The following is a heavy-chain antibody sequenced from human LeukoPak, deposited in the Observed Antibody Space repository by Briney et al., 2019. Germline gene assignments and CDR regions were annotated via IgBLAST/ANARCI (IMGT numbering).Heavy chain of an antibody. V-gene: IGHV1-18*01. CDR3: ARGFYSSGYYYDDY. CDR2: ISAYNGNT. D-gene: IGHD3-22*01. CDR1: GYTFTSYG. Sequence: ASVKVSCKTSGYTFTSYGISWVRQAPGQGLGWMGWISAYNGNTNDAQKFQGRVTMTTDTSTNTAYMELRSLRSDDTAVYYCARGFYSSGYYYDDYWGHGTLVTVSS. J-gene: IGHJ4*01.